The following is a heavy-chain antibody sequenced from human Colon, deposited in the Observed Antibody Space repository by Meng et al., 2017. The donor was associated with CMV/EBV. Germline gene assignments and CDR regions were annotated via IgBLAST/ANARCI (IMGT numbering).Heavy chain of an antibody. J-gene: IGHJ4*02. Sequence: GGPLRLSCAASGFTFSDYSMNWVRQAPGKGLEWVSAISSSSSHKLYADSMKGRVTISRDNAKNSLFLQMTSLRADDTAVYYCAPWEFSSSLGNYWGQGTLVTVSS. CDR2: ISSSSSHK. D-gene: IGHD6-6*01. CDR3: APWEFSSSLGNY. CDR1: GFTFSDYS. V-gene: IGHV3-21*01.